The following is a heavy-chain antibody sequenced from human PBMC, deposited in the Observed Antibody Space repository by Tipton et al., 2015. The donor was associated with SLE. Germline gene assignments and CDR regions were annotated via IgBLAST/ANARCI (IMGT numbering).Heavy chain of an antibody. CDR2: INHSGST. J-gene: IGHJ4*02. CDR3: RLITITSLFDY. V-gene: IGHV4-34*03. CDR1: GGSFSGYY. Sequence: TLSLTCAVYGGSFSGYYCSWIRQPPGKGLEWIGEINHSGSTNYNPSLKSRVTISIDTSKNQFSLKLSSVTAADTAVYYCRLITITSLFDYWGQETLVTVSS. D-gene: IGHD3-16*01.